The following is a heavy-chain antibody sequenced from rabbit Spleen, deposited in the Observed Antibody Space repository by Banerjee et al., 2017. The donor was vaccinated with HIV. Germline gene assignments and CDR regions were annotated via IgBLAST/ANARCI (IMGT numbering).Heavy chain of an antibody. D-gene: IGHD4-1*01. J-gene: IGHJ2*01. V-gene: IGHV1S45*01. CDR3: ARDRGSGWGDAFDP. Sequence: QEQLEESGGDLVKPEGSLTLTCTASGFSFSSSYWICWVRQAPGKGLEWIGYIDPIFGTTSYASWVNGRFTISSDNAQNTVDLQMNSLTAADAATYFCARDRGSGWGDAFDPWGQGTLVTVS. CDR1: GFSFSSSYW. CDR2: IDPIFGTT.